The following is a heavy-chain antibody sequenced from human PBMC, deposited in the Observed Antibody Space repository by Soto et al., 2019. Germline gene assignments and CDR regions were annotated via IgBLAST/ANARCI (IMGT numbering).Heavy chain of an antibody. D-gene: IGHD2-15*01. J-gene: IGHJ6*02. CDR1: GFTFRTYT. CDR2: IRGFSPYT. Sequence: EVQLVESGGGLVKPGGSLRLSCISSGFTFRTYTMNWVRQAPGKGLEWVSGIRGFSPYTFYAESVKGRFTISRDNAKNSLYIQMNNLRAEDTAVYYWARDRGYDAHDYYYNAMDVWGQGTTVTVSS. V-gene: IGHV3-21*01. CDR3: ARDRGYDAHDYYYNAMDV.